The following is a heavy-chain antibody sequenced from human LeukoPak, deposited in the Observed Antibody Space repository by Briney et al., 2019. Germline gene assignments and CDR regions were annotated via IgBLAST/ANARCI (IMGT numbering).Heavy chain of an antibody. D-gene: IGHD1-1*01. CDR3: TRRGRNNWGEGNDY. J-gene: IGHJ4*02. CDR2: INDSGST. V-gene: IGHV4-59*08. Sequence: SETLSLTCTVSGGSISSYYWSWIRQPPGKGLERIGYINDSGSTNSNPSLKSRVTMSVDTSKNQFSLKLSSVTAADTAVYYCTRRGRNNWGEGNDYWGQGTLVTVSS. CDR1: GGSISSYY.